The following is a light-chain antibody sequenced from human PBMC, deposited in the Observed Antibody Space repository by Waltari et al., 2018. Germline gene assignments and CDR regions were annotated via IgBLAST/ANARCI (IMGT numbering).Light chain of an antibody. CDR1: SSNTGAGYD. CDR2: GNS. V-gene: IGLV1-40*01. CDR3: QAYDRSLSGSV. J-gene: IGLJ2*01. Sequence: QSVLTQPPSVSGAPGQRVTISCTGSSSNTGAGYDVNWYQQLPGTAPKLLIYGNSNRLSGVLDRFSGSKSGASASLAISGLQAEDESEYYCQAYDRSLSGSVFGGGTKLTVL.